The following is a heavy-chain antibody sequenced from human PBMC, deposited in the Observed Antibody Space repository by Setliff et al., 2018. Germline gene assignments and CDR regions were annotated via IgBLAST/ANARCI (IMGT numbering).Heavy chain of an antibody. CDR2: ISGGNGNT. J-gene: IGHJ5*02. CDR3: ARLQAIFGVFKDGDWFDP. V-gene: IGHV1-3*01. CDR1: GYSFSDSV. Sequence: ASVKVSCKTSGYSFSDSVVSWVRQAPGQGLEWVGWISGGNGNTKYSQKFQGRVTITRDTSASTGYMELSSLRSEDTAVYYCARLQAIFGVFKDGDWFDPWGQGTLVTVSS. D-gene: IGHD3-3*01.